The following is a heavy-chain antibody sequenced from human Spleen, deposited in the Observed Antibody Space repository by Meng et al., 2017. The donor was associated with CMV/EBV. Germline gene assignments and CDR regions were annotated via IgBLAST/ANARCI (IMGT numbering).Heavy chain of an antibody. J-gene: IGHJ4*02. CDR2: IGTAGDT. CDR3: ARGGGSGSYYGQWGPFDY. Sequence: GESLKISCAASGFTFSSYDMHWVRQATGKGLEWVSAIGTAGDTYYPGSVKGRFTISRENAKNSLYLQMNSLRAGDTAVYYCARGGGSGSYYGQWGPFDYWGQGTLVTVSS. V-gene: IGHV3-13*01. CDR1: GFTFSSYD. D-gene: IGHD3-10*01.